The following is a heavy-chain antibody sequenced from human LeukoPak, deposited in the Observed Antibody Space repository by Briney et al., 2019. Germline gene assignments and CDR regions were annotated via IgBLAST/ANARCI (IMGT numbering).Heavy chain of an antibody. D-gene: IGHD2-15*01. Sequence: GESLKISCKGSGYSFTSYWIGWVRQMPGKGLEWMGIIYPGDSDTRYSPSFQGQVTISADKSTSTAYLQWSSLKASDTAMYYCARFVGACSGGSCYSDSWGQGTLVTVSS. CDR3: ARFVGACSGGSCYSDS. V-gene: IGHV5-51*01. J-gene: IGHJ4*02. CDR2: IYPGDSDT. CDR1: GYSFTSYW.